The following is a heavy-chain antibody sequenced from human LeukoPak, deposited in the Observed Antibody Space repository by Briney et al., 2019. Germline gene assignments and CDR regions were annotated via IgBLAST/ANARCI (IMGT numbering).Heavy chain of an antibody. Sequence: GGSLRLSCVASGFTFSGYPMHWVRQTPGKGLDWVAIISDDGGRKFYADFVEGRFTISRDNSKNTLFLQMNSLRAEDTALYYCVRGVYNNGNMNDYWGQGTLVTVSS. J-gene: IGHJ4*02. CDR3: VRGVYNNGNMNDY. CDR1: GFTFSGYP. D-gene: IGHD5/OR15-5a*01. V-gene: IGHV3-30*04. CDR2: ISDDGGRK.